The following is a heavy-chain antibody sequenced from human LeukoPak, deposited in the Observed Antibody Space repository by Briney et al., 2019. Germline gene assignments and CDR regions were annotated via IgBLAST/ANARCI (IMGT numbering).Heavy chain of an antibody. Sequence: PSETLSLTCAVYGGSFSGYYRSWIRQPPGKGLEWIGEINHSGSTNYNPSLKSRVTISVDTSKNQFSLKLSSVTAADTAVYYFGRGNWNYGYYWGQGTLVTVSS. CDR3: GRGNWNYGYY. CDR2: INHSGST. D-gene: IGHD1-7*01. V-gene: IGHV4-34*01. CDR1: GGSFSGYY. J-gene: IGHJ4*02.